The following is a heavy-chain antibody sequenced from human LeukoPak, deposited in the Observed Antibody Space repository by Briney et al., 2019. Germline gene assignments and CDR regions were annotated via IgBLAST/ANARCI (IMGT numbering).Heavy chain of an antibody. CDR2: ISYDGSNK. D-gene: IGHD5-12*01. J-gene: IGHJ4*02. V-gene: IGHV3-30*04. CDR1: GFTFSSYA. Sequence: GRSLRLSCAASGFTFSSYAMHWVRQAPGKGLEWVAVISYDGSNKYYADSVKGRFTISRDNSKNTLYLQMNSLRAEDTAVYYCARDPGLRRMVARPLDYWGQGTLVTVSS. CDR3: ARDPGLRRMVARPLDY.